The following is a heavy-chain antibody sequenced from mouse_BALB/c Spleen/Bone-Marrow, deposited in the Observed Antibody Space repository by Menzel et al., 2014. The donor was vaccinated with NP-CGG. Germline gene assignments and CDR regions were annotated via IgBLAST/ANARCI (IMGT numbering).Heavy chain of an antibody. J-gene: IGHJ2*01. CDR2: ISSGGSYT. D-gene: IGHD3-1*01. V-gene: IGHV5-9-4*01. CDR3: ARDSSGYCDY. CDR1: GFTFSSYA. Sequence: DVMLVESGGGLVKPGGSLKLSCAASGFTFSSYAMSWVRQSPEKRLEWVAEISSGGSYTYYPDTVTGRFTISRDNAKNTLYLEMSSLRSEDTAMYYCARDSSGYCDYWDQDATLTISS.